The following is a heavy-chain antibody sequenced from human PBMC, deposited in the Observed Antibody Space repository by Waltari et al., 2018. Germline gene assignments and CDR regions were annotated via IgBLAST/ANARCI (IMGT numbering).Heavy chain of an antibody. V-gene: IGHV3-23*01. D-gene: IGHD5-12*01. CDR2: ISGSGGST. Sequence: EVQLLESGGGLVQPGGSLRLSCAASGFTFSSYAMSWVRPAPGKGLGWLSAISGSGGSTYYADSVKGRFTISRDNSKNTLYLQMNSLRAEDTAVYYCAKTPRSGPVDYWGQGTLVTVSS. CDR3: AKTPRSGPVDY. CDR1: GFTFSSYA. J-gene: IGHJ4*02.